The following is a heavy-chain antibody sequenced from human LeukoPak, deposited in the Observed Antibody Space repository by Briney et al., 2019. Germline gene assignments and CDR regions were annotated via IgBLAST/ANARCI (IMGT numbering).Heavy chain of an antibody. D-gene: IGHD3-22*01. CDR2: MNPNRGNT. Sequence: XKASXYTFTSYDINWVRQATGQGLEWMGWMNPNRGNTGYAQKFQGRVSITRKTYIRKAYMELSSLRSEDTAVYYCASPGEYYYDSSGYYKYFQHWGQGTLVTVSS. CDR1: XYTFTSYD. CDR3: ASPGEYYYDSSGYYKYFQH. J-gene: IGHJ1*01. V-gene: IGHV1-8*01.